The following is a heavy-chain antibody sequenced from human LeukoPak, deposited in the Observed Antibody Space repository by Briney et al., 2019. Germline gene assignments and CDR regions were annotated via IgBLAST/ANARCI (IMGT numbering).Heavy chain of an antibody. J-gene: IGHJ4*02. CDR3: ASKHYDILTGYSY. Sequence: GGSLRLSCAASGFTFSSYAMSWVRQAPGKGLEWVPAISGSGGSTYYADSVKGRFTISRDNSKNTLYLQMNSLRAEDTAVYYCASKHYDILTGYSYWGQGTLVTVSS. CDR1: GFTFSSYA. CDR2: ISGSGGST. V-gene: IGHV3-23*01. D-gene: IGHD3-9*01.